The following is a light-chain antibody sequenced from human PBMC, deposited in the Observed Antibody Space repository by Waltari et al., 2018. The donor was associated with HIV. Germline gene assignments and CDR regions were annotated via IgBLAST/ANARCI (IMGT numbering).Light chain of an antibody. J-gene: IGLJ2*01. CDR2: EVI. CDR1: SSDGGHYNV. V-gene: IGLV2-8*01. CDR3: CSHAGSMVV. Sequence: QAALTQPPSAAGPPGQSTTISRTGTSSDGGHYNVASWHQHHPGSPPHFIIYEVIKRPSGLPDRFSASKSGTSASLTVSGLQPEDEAYYYCCSHAGSMVVFGGGTKLTVL.